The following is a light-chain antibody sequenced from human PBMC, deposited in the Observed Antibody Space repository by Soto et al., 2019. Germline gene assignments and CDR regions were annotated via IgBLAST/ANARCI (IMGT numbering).Light chain of an antibody. Sequence: QSALTQPASVSGFPGQSITISCTGTSSDVGSYNLVSWSQQHPGKAPKLMIYEGSKRPSGVSNRFSGSKSGNTASLTISGLQAEDEDDYYCCSYAGSKHVVFGGGTKLTVL. CDR1: SSDVGSYNL. CDR3: CSYAGSKHVV. V-gene: IGLV2-23*01. CDR2: EGS. J-gene: IGLJ2*01.